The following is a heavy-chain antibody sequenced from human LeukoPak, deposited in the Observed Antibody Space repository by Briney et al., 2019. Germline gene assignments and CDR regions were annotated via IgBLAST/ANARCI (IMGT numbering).Heavy chain of an antibody. CDR2: ISGTGRTT. V-gene: IGHV3-23*01. CDR3: AKGNRVSYYYYMDV. Sequence: PGGSLRLSCVGSGFASGFTFNNNAMNWVRQAPGKELEWVSAISGTGRTTYYADSVKGRFTISRDDSKNTLFLQMSSLRAEDTAVYYCAKGNRVSYYYYMDVWGKGTTATVSS. J-gene: IGHJ6*03. CDR1: GFTFNNNA. D-gene: IGHD2/OR15-2a*01.